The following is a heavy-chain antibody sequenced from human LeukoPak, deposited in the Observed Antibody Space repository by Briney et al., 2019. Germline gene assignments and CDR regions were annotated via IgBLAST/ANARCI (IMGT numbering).Heavy chain of an antibody. CDR2: ITAYNGNT. D-gene: IGHD3-9*01. CDR1: GYIFNSYG. Sequence: ASVKVSCKASGYIFNSYGISWVRQAPGQGLEWMGWITAYNGNTNYAQKFQGRVTVTKDTSTSTAYMELRSLRSDDTAVYYCARGSPYFDILTGYFNGPYFDYWGQGTLVTVSS. CDR3: ARGSPYFDILTGYFNGPYFDY. J-gene: IGHJ4*02. V-gene: IGHV1-18*01.